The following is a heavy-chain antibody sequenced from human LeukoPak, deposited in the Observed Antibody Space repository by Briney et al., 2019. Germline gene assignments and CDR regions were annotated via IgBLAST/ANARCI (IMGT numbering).Heavy chain of an antibody. CDR2: IYYSGST. V-gene: IGHV4-59*01. CDR3: ARDISGYCSGGSCYSPGGWFDP. J-gene: IGHJ5*02. CDR1: GGSISSYY. D-gene: IGHD2-15*01. Sequence: SETLSLTCTVSGGSISSYYWSWIRQPPGKGLEWIGYIYYSGSTNYNPSLKSRVTISVDTSKHQSSLKLSSVTAADTAVYYCARDISGYCSGGSCYSPGGWFDPWGQGTLVTVSS.